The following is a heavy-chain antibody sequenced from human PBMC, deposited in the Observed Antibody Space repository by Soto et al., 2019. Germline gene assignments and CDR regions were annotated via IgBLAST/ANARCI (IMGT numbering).Heavy chain of an antibody. D-gene: IGHD3-22*01. CDR3: TTDYYSDSSGYFHFCDY. J-gene: IGHJ4*02. V-gene: IGHV1-58*02. CDR2: IVVGDGKT. CDR1: GFTFTSSA. Sequence: SVKVSCKACGFTFTSSAMQWVRQARGQRLEWIGWIVVGDGKTNYAQKFQGRVTITEDTSTDTAYMELSSLRSEDTAVYYCTTDYYSDSSGYFHFCDYWGQGTLVTVSS.